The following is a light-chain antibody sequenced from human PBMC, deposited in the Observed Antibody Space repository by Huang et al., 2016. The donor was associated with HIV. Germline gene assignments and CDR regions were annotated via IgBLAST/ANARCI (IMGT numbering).Light chain of an antibody. V-gene: IGKV3-15*01. CDR1: QSVFKN. J-gene: IGKJ1*01. Sequence: ENLMTQSPSTLSVSPGESATLSCRASQSVFKNLAWYQQKPGQAPKRLIYGSSTRAAGIPARFSGSGSETDFTLTISSLQSEGFAVYYCQQYNTSPRTFGQGTKVEV. CDR3: QQYNTSPRT. CDR2: GSS.